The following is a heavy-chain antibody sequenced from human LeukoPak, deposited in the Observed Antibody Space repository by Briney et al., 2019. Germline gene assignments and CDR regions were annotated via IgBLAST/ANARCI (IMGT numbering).Heavy chain of an antibody. Sequence: ASVKVSCKASGGTFSSYAISWVRQAPGQGLEWMGGIIPIFGTANYAQKFQGRVTITTAESTSTAYMELSSLRSEDTAVYYCARARVPSLVGATGASAFDIWGQGTMVTVSS. CDR1: GGTFSSYA. CDR2: IIPIFGTA. D-gene: IGHD1-26*01. V-gene: IGHV1-69*05. CDR3: ARARVPSLVGATGASAFDI. J-gene: IGHJ3*02.